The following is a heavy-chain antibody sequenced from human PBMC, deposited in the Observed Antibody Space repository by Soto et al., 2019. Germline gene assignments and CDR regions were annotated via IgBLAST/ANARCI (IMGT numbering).Heavy chain of an antibody. J-gene: IGHJ4*02. CDR3: ATGTGSYAKLDS. D-gene: IGHD3-16*01. Sequence: GGSLRLSCAASGFTFSNAWINWVRQAPGKGLEWVGRIKSKTDGGTTDFAAPVKGRFAISRDNSNNKVYLHMNSLRAEDTAVYNCATGTGSYAKLDSGGQGTVVTASS. CDR2: IKSKTDGGTT. CDR1: GFTFSNAW. V-gene: IGHV3-15*07.